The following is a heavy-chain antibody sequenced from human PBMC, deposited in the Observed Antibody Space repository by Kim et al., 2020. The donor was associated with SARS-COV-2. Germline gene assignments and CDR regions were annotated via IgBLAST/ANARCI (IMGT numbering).Heavy chain of an antibody. D-gene: IGHD3-3*01. Sequence: GGSLRLSCSASGFTFSSYAMHWVRQAPGKGLEYVSAISSNGGSTYYADSVKGRFTISRDNSKNTLYLQMSSLRAEDTAVYYCVKDNYDFWSGYYRGENYFDYWGQGTLVTVSS. V-gene: IGHV3-64D*06. CDR1: GFTFSSYA. J-gene: IGHJ4*02. CDR2: ISSNGGST. CDR3: VKDNYDFWSGYYRGENYFDY.